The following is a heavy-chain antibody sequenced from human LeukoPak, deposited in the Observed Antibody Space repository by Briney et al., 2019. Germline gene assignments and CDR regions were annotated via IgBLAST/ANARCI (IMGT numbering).Heavy chain of an antibody. CDR1: GGSFSGYY. V-gene: IGHV4-34*01. J-gene: IGHJ4*02. CDR3: ARGAPITIFGVVITHRAYFDY. Sequence: SETLSLTCAVYGGSFSGYYWSWIRQPPGKGLEWIGEINHSGSTNYNPPLKSRVTISVDTSKNQFSLKLSSVTAADTAVYYCARGAPITIFGVVITHRAYFDYWGQGTLVTVSS. CDR2: INHSGST. D-gene: IGHD3-3*01.